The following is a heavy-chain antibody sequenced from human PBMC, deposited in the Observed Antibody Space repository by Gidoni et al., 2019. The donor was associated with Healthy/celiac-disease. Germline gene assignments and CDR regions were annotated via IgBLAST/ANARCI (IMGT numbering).Heavy chain of an antibody. J-gene: IGHJ4*02. V-gene: IGHV3-9*01. CDR3: AKDYGSGSYLGFYFDY. CDR2: ISWTSGSI. CDR1: GFTFDDYA. Sequence: EVQLVESGGGLVQPGRSLRLSCAASGFTFDDYAMHWVRQAPGKCLEWVSGISWTSGSIGYADSVKGRFTISRDNAKNSLYLQMNSLRAEDTALYYCAKDYGSGSYLGFYFDYWGQGTLVTVSS. D-gene: IGHD3-10*01.